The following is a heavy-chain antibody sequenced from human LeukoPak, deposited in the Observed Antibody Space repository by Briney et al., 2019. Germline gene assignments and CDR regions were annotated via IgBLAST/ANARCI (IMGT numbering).Heavy chain of an antibody. J-gene: IGHJ5*02. V-gene: IGHV3-7*01. Sequence: PGGSLRLSCGASGFTFSNYAMSWVRQAPGKGLEWVAHIEQKGSEKYHVDSAKGRFTISRDNAENSLFLQMNSLRVDDTAVYYCARVPSITIFGRPTYCDLWGQGTLVTVSS. D-gene: IGHD3-3*01. CDR3: ARVPSITIFGRPTYCDL. CDR2: IEQKGSEK. CDR1: GFTFSNYA.